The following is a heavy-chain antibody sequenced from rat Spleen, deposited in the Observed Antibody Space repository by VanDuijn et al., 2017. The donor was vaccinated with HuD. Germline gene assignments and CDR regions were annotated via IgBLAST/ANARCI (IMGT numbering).Heavy chain of an antibody. V-gene: IGHV3-3*01. Sequence: EVQLQESGPGLVKPSQSLSLTCSVTGHSITSGYRWNWIRKFPGNKLEWMGYINSAGSTNYNPSLKSRISITRDTSKNQFFLQVNSLTTEDTATYYCTTQWELYHWGQGVMVTVSS. CDR1: GHSITSGYR. D-gene: IGHD5-1*01. CDR3: TTQWELYH. J-gene: IGHJ2*01. CDR2: INSAGST.